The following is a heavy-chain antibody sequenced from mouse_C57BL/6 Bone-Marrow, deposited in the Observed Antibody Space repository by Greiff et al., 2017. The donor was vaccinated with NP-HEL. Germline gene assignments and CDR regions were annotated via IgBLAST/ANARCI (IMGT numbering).Heavy chain of an antibody. V-gene: IGHV3-6*01. CDR3: ARGVWLRRPFFDY. CDR1: GYSITSGYY. Sequence: EVQVVESGPGLVKPSQSLSLTCSVTGYSITSGYYWNWIRQFPGNKLEWMGYISYDGSNNYNPSLKNRISITRDTSKNQFFLKLNSVTTEDTATYYCARGVWLRRPFFDYWGQGTTLTVSS. J-gene: IGHJ2*01. D-gene: IGHD2-2*01. CDR2: ISYDGSN.